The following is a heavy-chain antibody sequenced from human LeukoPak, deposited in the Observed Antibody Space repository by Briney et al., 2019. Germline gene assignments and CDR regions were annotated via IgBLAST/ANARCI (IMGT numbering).Heavy chain of an antibody. V-gene: IGHV3-49*04. CDR3: TRDQTPYY. CDR2: IRSKVYGGTP. Sequence: GGSLRLSCTASGLTFGDYAMTWVRQAPGKGLEWVGFIRSKVYGGTPEYAASVKGRFTISRDDSKGIAYLQMNSLKTEDTAVYYCTRDQTPYYWGQGTLVTVSS. CDR1: GLTFGDYA. J-gene: IGHJ4*02.